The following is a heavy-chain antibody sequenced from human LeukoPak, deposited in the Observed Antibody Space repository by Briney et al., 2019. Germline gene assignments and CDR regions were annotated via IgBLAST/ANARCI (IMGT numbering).Heavy chain of an antibody. CDR2: IYHTGST. V-gene: IGHV4-30-4*01. D-gene: IGHD2-21*01. Sequence: SETLSLTCTVSGGSISSGDYYWSWIRLPPGTDLESFVYIYHTGSTYYSPSLKSRVIISVDTSKNQFSLKLSSVTAADTAVYYCARISCGGGTCYLGYWGQGTLVTVSS. J-gene: IGHJ4*02. CDR3: ARISCGGGTCYLGY. CDR1: GGSISSGDYY.